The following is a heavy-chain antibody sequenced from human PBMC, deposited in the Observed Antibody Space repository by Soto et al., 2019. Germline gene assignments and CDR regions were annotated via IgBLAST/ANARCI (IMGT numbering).Heavy chain of an antibody. CDR2: INRSGST. D-gene: IGHD3-10*01. CDR3: ARSHYYGSGSYYIKPINWFDP. Sequence: PSETQSLSCAVYGGSFSGYYWSWIRQPPGKGLEWIGEINRSGSTNYNPSLKSRVTISVDTSKNQFSLKLSSVTAADTAVYYCARSHYYGSGSYYIKPINWFDPWGQGTLVTVSS. J-gene: IGHJ5*02. V-gene: IGHV4-34*01. CDR1: GGSFSGYY.